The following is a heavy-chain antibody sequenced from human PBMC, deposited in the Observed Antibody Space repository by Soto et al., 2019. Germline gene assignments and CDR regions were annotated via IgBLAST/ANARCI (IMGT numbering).Heavy chain of an antibody. V-gene: IGHV4-31*03. Sequence: QVQLQESGPGLVKPSQTLSLTCTVSGGSISSGGYYWSWIRQHQGKALEWIGYIYYSGSTYYNPSIKSRVNISVDTSKNQFSLKLSSVTAADTAVYYCAREQVVVVMAYFDLWGRGALVPVSS. CDR1: GGSISSGGYY. J-gene: IGHJ2*01. D-gene: IGHD3-22*01. CDR2: IYYSGST. CDR3: AREQVVVVMAYFDL.